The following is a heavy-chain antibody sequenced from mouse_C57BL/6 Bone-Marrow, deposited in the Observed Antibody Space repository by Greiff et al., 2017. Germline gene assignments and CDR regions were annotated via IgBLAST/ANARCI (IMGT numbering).Heavy chain of an antibody. CDR3: ASPGSSLVDFDY. V-gene: IGHV1-42*01. CDR1: GYSFTGYY. J-gene: IGHJ2*01. D-gene: IGHD1-1*01. Sequence: EVQGVESGPELVKPGASVKISCKASGYSFTGYYMNWVKQSPEKSLEWIGEINPSTGGTTYNQKFKAKATLTVDKSSSTAYMQLKSLTSEDSAVYYCASPGSSLVDFDYWGQGTTLTVSS. CDR2: INPSTGGT.